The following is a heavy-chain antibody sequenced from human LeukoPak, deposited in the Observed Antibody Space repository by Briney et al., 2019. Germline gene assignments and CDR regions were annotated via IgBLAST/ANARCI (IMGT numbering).Heavy chain of an antibody. CDR2: INHSGRT. CDR3: ASPPYCSSPSCYADYFDY. J-gene: IGHJ4*02. V-gene: IGHV4-34*01. D-gene: IGHD2-2*01. Sequence: INHSGRTNYNPPLKSRVTIPLDTSKNQFSLKLSSVAAADTAVYYCASPPYCSSPSCYADYFDYWGQGTLVTVSS.